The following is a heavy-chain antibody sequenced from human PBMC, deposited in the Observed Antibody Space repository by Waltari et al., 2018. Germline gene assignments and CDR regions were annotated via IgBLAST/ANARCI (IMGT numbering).Heavy chain of an antibody. J-gene: IGHJ1*01. CDR3: ANSEMVIAQRGEYFQH. CDR2: IYYSGST. D-gene: IGHD2-21*01. CDR1: GGSISSSSYY. V-gene: IGHV4-39*07. Sequence: QLQLQESGPGLVKPSETLSLTCTVSGGSISSSSYYWGWIRQPPGKGLEWIGSIYYSGSTYYNPSLKSRVTISVDTSKNQFSLKLSSVTAADTAVYYCANSEMVIAQRGEYFQHWGQGTLVTVSS.